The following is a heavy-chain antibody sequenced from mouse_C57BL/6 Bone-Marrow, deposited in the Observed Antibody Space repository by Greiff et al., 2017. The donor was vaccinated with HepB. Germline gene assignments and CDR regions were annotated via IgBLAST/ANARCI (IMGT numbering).Heavy chain of an antibody. J-gene: IGHJ4*01. CDR1: GFTFSSYG. V-gene: IGHV5-6*01. CDR2: ISSGGSYT. Sequence: EVQLVESGGDLVKPGGSLKLSCAASGFTFSSYGMSWVRQTPDKRLEWVATISSGGSYTYYPDSVKGRFTISRDNAKNTLYLQMSSLKSEDTAMYYCARHYGSSYYAMDYWGQGTSVTVSS. CDR3: ARHYGSSYYAMDY. D-gene: IGHD1-1*01.